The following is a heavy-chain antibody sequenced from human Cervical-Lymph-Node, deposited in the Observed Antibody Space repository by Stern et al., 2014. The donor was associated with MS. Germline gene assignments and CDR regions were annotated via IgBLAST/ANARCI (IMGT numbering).Heavy chain of an antibody. CDR1: GFTFINYA. CDR3: AKDLGDEPPTFEY. Sequence: EVQLVESGGGSVHPGGSLRLSCAASGFTFINYAMSWVRQTPGRGLEWVAAISGSGADRYYADSVRGRFTISRDNSKNTLFLQMNGLRADDTALYYCAKDLGDEPPTFEYWGQGTLVTVSS. D-gene: IGHD3-10*01. J-gene: IGHJ4*02. V-gene: IGHV3-23*04. CDR2: ISGSGADR.